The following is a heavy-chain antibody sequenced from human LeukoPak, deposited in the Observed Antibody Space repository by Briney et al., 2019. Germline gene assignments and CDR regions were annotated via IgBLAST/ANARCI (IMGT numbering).Heavy chain of an antibody. J-gene: IGHJ3*02. V-gene: IGHV4-59*08. Sequence: SETLSLTCTVSGGSISSYYWSWIRQPPGKGLEWIGYIYYSGSTNYNPSLKSRVTISVDTSKNQFSLKLSSVTAADTAVYYCARQALYSGSYYGFDIWGQGTMVTVSS. CDR1: GGSISSYY. CDR3: ARQALYSGSYYGFDI. D-gene: IGHD1-26*01. CDR2: IYYSGST.